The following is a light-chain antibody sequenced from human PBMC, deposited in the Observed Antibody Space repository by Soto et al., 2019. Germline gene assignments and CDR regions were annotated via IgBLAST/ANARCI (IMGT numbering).Light chain of an antibody. CDR1: QSVDSSF. J-gene: IGKJ1*01. CDR2: GAS. CDR3: QQYVSSVT. V-gene: IGKV3-20*01. Sequence: EIVLTQSPGSLSLSPGERGTLSCRASQSVDSSFFAWYQQKPDQAPRLLIYGASNRATGIADRFSGSGSGTDLTLTISRLEPEDVAVYYCQQYVSSVTFGQGTKVEIK.